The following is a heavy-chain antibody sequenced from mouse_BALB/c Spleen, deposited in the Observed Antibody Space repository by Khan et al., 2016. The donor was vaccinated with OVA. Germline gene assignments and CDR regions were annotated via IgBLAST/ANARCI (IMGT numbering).Heavy chain of an antibody. D-gene: IGHD2-2*01. CDR3: ARGGGYDGGFDY. V-gene: IGHV5-17*02. CDR2: ISSGSSTI. CDR1: GFSFNIFG. J-gene: IGHJ2*01. Sequence: EVELVESGGGLVQPGGSRKLSCAVSGFSFNIFGMHWVRQAPEEGLEWVAYISSGSSTIYYAATVKGRFTIPRDNPKNPVFLQMTSLRSEDTAMYYCARGGGYDGGFDYWGQGTTLTVSS.